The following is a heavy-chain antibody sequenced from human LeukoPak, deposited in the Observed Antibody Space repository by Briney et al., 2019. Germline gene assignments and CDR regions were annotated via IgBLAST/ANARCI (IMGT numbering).Heavy chain of an antibody. CDR2: VWPGGSQT. CDR3: ASAYCGGDCYAFDI. V-gene: IGHV5-51*01. Sequence: GESLKISCKASGYYFSDNWIGWMRQMPGKGLEWMGVVWPGGSQTKYSSSFQGQVTISADSSSNTAYLQWSSLKASDTAMYYCASAYCGGDCYAFDIWGQGTMVTVSS. CDR1: GYYFSDNW. J-gene: IGHJ3*02. D-gene: IGHD2-21*02.